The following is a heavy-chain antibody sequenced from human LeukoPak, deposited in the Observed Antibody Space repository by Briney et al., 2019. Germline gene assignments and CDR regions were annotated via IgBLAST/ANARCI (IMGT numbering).Heavy chain of an antibody. CDR2: INHSGST. CDR3: AGEVVPAAIRAYYYYYMDV. V-gene: IGHV4-34*01. CDR1: GGSFSGYY. J-gene: IGHJ6*03. Sequence: SETLSLTCAVYGGSFSGYYWSWIRQPPGKGLEWIGEINHSGSTNYNPSLKSRVTISVDTSKNQFSLKLSSVTAADTAVYYCAGEVVPAAIRAYYYYYMDVWGKGTTVTVSS. D-gene: IGHD2-2*02.